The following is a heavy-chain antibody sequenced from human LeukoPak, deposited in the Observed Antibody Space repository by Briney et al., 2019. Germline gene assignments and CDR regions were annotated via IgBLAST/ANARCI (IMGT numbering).Heavy chain of an antibody. D-gene: IGHD2-2*01. Sequence: GGSLRLSCAASGFTFDEYAMHWVRHAPGKGLEWVSGITYNSGSIDYTDSVKGRFTISRDNAKNSLYLQMNSLRPEDTALYYCVKDKDIVVVPAAATYYFDYWGQGTLVTVSS. CDR1: GFTFDEYA. V-gene: IGHV3-9*01. CDR2: ITYNSGSI. J-gene: IGHJ4*02. CDR3: VKDKDIVVVPAAATYYFDY.